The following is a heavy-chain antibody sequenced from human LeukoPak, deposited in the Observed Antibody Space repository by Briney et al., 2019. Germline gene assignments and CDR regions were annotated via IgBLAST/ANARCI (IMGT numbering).Heavy chain of an antibody. V-gene: IGHV1-46*01. J-gene: IGHJ4*02. CDR3: ARESPHTFYFDY. D-gene: IGHD3-16*01. CDR1: GYSFTTYH. Sequence: ASVNVSCKASGYSFTTYHIHWVRQAPGQGLEWMGIIKDSGTTIYPQKFQGRVTMTRDTSTSTVYMGVSSLRSEDTAVYYCARESPHTFYFDYWGQGTLVTVSS. CDR2: IKDSGTT.